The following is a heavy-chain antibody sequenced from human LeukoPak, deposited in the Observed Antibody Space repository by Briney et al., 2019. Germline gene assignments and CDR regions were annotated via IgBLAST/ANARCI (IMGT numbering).Heavy chain of an antibody. CDR3: VATRSYGVFDF. Sequence: GGSLRLSCASSGFTFSYYSLHCVRQALGKGLEWVSYISSDYCTIYYADSVEGRFTISRDNAKKSLYLQMNSLRAEDTAVYYCVATRSYGVFDFWGQGTMVTVSS. CDR1: GFTFSYYS. J-gene: IGHJ3*01. CDR2: ISSDYCTI. V-gene: IGHV3-48*01. D-gene: IGHD3-16*01.